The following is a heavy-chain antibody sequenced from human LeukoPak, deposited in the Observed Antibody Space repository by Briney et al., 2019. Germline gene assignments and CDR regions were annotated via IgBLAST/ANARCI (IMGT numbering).Heavy chain of an antibody. J-gene: IGHJ4*02. CDR2: IYHSGST. D-gene: IGHD6-13*01. CDR1: GGSISSSNW. CDR3: ARVRGGYGSSWFSNFDY. V-gene: IGHV4-4*02. Sequence: SGTLSLTCAVSGGSISSSNWWSWVRQPPGKGLEWIGEIYHSGSTNYNPSLKSRVTISVDKSKNQFSLKLSSVTAADTAVYYCARVRGGYGSSWFSNFDYWGQGTLVTVSS.